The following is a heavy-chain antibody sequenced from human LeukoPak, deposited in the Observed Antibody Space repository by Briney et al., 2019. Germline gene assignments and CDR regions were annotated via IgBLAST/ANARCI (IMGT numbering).Heavy chain of an antibody. CDR2: RSGNGGSR. CDR1: RLTFINYA. V-gene: IGHV3-23*01. J-gene: IGHJ4*02. CDR3: AKGPPDY. Sequence: PGGSLRLSCAASRLTFINYAMSRVRQTPGQGMEWDSARSGNGGSRHYADSGKGGFTISRDNSNNRLYLQMNSLRAEDTAVYYCAKGPPDYWGQGTLVTVSS.